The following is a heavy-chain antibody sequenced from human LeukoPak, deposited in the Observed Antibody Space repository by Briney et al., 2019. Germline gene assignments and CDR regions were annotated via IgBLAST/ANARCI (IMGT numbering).Heavy chain of an antibody. D-gene: IGHD3-10*01. V-gene: IGHV3-30-3*02. CDR2: ISFDGSLT. Sequence: PGGSLRLSCATSGFTFSTYSMHWVRQAPGKGLEWLAVISFDGSLTFYADSVKGRFTISRDNSRNTLDLQMNSLRAEDTAVYYCAKDKYGSGSYLRYFDSWGQGTLITVSS. CDR3: AKDKYGSGSYLRYFDS. J-gene: IGHJ4*02. CDR1: GFTFSTYS.